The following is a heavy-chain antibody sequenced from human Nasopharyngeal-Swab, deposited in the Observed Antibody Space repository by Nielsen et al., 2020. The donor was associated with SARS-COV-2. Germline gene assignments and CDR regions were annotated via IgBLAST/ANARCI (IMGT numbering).Heavy chain of an antibody. CDR1: GFTFSIYS. J-gene: IGHJ4*02. D-gene: IGHD3-3*01. V-gene: IGHV3-48*04. Sequence: GESLKISCAASGFTFSIYSMNWVRQAPGKGLEWVSYITTSSSTIYYADSVKGRFTISRDNAKNSLYLQMNSLRAEDTAVYYCARDIAVDDFWSTYVPGGGYWGQGTLVTVSS. CDR2: ITTSSSTI. CDR3: ARDIAVDDFWSTYVPGGGY.